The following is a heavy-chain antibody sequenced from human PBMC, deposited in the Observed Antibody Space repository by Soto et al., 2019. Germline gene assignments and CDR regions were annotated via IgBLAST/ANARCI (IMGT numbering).Heavy chain of an antibody. CDR2: ISSSSSYI. V-gene: IGHV3-21*01. Sequence: GGSLRLSCAASGFTFSSYSMNWVRQAPGKGLEWVSSISSSSSYIYYADSVKGRFTISRDNAKNSLYLQMNSLRAEDTAVYYCAVSIQYSSSWSYYYYGMDVRGQGTTVTVSS. CDR3: AVSIQYSSSWSYYYYGMDV. D-gene: IGHD6-13*01. CDR1: GFTFSSYS. J-gene: IGHJ6*02.